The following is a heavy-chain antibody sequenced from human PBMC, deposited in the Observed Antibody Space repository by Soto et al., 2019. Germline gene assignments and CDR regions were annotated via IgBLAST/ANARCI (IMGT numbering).Heavy chain of an antibody. Sequence: SETLSLTCTVSGGSISSYYWSWIRQPPGKGLEWIGYIYYSGSTNYNPSLTSRVTISVDTSKNQFSLKLSSVTAADTAVYYCAADYGDPDYYYYGMDVWGKGTTVTVSS. CDR2: IYYSGST. CDR1: GGSISSYY. J-gene: IGHJ6*04. D-gene: IGHD4-17*01. CDR3: AADYGDPDYYYYGMDV. V-gene: IGHV4-59*01.